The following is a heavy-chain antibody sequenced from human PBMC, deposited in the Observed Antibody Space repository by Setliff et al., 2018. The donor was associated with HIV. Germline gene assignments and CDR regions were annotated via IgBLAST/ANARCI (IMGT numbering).Heavy chain of an antibody. CDR3: AREMAATAHPDDPYFQH. D-gene: IGHD6-13*01. Sequence: GGSLRLSCAASGFTFNHHWMHWVRQAPGKGLEWVSYISSSGSTIYYADSVKGRFTISRDNAKNSLYLQMSSLRAEDTAVYYCAREMAATAHPDDPYFQHWGQGTLVTISS. CDR2: ISSSGSTI. CDR1: GFTFNHHW. J-gene: IGHJ1*01. V-gene: IGHV3-48*04.